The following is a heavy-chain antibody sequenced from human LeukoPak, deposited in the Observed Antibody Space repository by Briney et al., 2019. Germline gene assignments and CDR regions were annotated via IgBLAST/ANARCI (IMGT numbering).Heavy chain of an antibody. Sequence: GESLKISCKGSGYSFTSYWIGWVRQMPGKGLEWMGIIYPGDSDTRYSPSFQGQVTISADKSISTAYLQWSSLKASDTAMYYCARLRARYSSDWGNWFDPWGQGTLVTVSS. CDR2: IYPGDSDT. CDR1: GYSFTSYW. CDR3: ARLRARYSSDWGNWFDP. V-gene: IGHV5-51*01. J-gene: IGHJ5*02. D-gene: IGHD6-25*01.